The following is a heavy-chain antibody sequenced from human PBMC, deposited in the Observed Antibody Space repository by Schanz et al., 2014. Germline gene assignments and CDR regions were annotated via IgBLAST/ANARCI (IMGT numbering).Heavy chain of an antibody. CDR3: ARGSPYCSSASCSGLDAYDV. D-gene: IGHD2-2*01. Sequence: QVQLVQSGAEVKKPGSSVKVSCKASGGTFSSSTLTWVRQAPGQGLEWMGRIIPILDKTNYAQKFQGRVTRTADKSTGTAYMELRNVRYDDTAMDDCARGSPYCSSASCSGLDAYDVWGQGTLVTVAS. V-gene: IGHV1-69*08. J-gene: IGHJ3*01. CDR2: IIPILDKT. CDR1: GGTFSSST.